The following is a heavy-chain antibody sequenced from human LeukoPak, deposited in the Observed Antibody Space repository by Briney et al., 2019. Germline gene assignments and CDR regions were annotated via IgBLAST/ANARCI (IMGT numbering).Heavy chain of an antibody. CDR3: AKAQGEPSSTMFNWFDP. CDR2: VNPNSGGT. D-gene: IGHD6-13*01. Sequence: GASVKVSCKASGYTFTGYYMHWVRQAPGQGLEWMGWVNPNSGGTNYAQKFQGRVTMTRDTSISTAYMELNWLSSDDTAVYYCAKAQGEPSSTMFNWFDPWGQGTLVSVSS. V-gene: IGHV1-2*02. J-gene: IGHJ5*02. CDR1: GYTFTGYY.